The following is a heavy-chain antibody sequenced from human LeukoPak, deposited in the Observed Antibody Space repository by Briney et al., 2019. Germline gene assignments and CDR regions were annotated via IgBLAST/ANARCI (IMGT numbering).Heavy chain of an antibody. Sequence: GGSLRLSCAASGFTFSSYGMHWVRQAPGKGLEWVAVIWYDGSNKYYADSVKGRFTISRDNCKNTLYLQMNSLRAEDTAVYYCARGGGGSHLSHFDYWGQGTLVTVSS. CDR3: ARGGGGSHLSHFDY. J-gene: IGHJ4*02. CDR2: IWYDGSNK. D-gene: IGHD3-16*01. CDR1: GFTFSSYG. V-gene: IGHV3-33*01.